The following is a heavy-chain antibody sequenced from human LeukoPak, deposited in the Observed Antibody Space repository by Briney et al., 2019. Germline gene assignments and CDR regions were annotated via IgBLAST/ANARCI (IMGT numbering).Heavy chain of an antibody. D-gene: IGHD3-22*01. CDR2: INHSGST. Sequence: SETLSLTCAVYGGSFSGYYWSWIRQPPGKGLEWIGEINHSGSTNYNPSLKSRVTISVDTSKNQFSLNLTSVTAADTAVYYCARGDPYYYDSSGSVDYWGQGTLVTVSS. V-gene: IGHV4-34*01. J-gene: IGHJ4*02. CDR1: GGSFSGYY. CDR3: ARGDPYYYDSSGSVDY.